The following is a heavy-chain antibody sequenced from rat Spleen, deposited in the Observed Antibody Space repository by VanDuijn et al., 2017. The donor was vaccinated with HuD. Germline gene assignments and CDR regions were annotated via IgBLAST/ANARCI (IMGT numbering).Heavy chain of an antibody. Sequence: EVQLVESGGGLVQPGRSLKLSCVASGFTFNNYWMTWIRQAPGKGLEWVASITNTGDNAYYPDSMKGRFTISRDNAKNTLYLQMNSLRFEDTATYYCTRGGSPRCWGQGVMVTVSS. D-gene: IGHD1-11*01. CDR1: GFTFNNYW. J-gene: IGHJ2*01. V-gene: IGHV5-31*01. CDR2: ITNTGDNA. CDR3: TRGGSPRC.